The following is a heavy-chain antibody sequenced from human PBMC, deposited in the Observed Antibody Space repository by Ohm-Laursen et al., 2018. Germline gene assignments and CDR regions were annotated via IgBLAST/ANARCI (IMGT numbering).Heavy chain of an antibody. CDR3: ARDSYSYGPFDY. CDR1: GFTFSSYG. Sequence: SLRLSCAASGFTFSSYGMNWVRQAPGKGLEWVAIIWHDGSNKYYADSVKGRFTISRDNSKNTVFLQMNSLRAEDTAVYFCARDSYSYGPFDYWGQGTLVTVSS. J-gene: IGHJ4*02. CDR2: IWHDGSNK. V-gene: IGHV3-33*01. D-gene: IGHD5-18*01.